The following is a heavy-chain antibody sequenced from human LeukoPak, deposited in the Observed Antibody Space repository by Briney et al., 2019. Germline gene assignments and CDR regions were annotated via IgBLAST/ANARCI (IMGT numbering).Heavy chain of an antibody. Sequence: TVKVSCKASGGTFSSYAISWVRQAPGQGLEWMGRIIPILGIANYAQKFQGRVTITADKSTSTAYMELSSLRSEDTAVYYCARDGGYQLLYAFDIWGQGTMVTVSS. D-gene: IGHD2-2*02. CDR1: GGTFSSYA. V-gene: IGHV1-69*04. J-gene: IGHJ3*02. CDR3: ARDGGYQLLYAFDI. CDR2: IIPILGIA.